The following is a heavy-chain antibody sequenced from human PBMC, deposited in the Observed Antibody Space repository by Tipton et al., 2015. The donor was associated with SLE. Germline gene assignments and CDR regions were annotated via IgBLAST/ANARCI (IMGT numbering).Heavy chain of an antibody. CDR3: ARDPWDSDNWGFTSSSYYYMDV. Sequence: QVQLVQSGAEVKKPGSSVKVSCKASGGTFSSHAMHWVRQAPGKGLEWVAVVSFDGSNTYYADSVKGRFTIARDSSKNTVYLQMNSLRGDDTAVYYCARDPWDSDNWGFTSSSYYYMDVWGKGTTVTVSS. CDR2: VSFDGSNT. V-gene: IGHV3-30*04. D-gene: IGHD7-27*01. CDR1: GGTFSSHA. J-gene: IGHJ6*03.